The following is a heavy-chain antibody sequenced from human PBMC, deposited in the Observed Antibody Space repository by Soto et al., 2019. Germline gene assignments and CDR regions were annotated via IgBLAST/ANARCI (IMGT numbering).Heavy chain of an antibody. CDR3: ANLPDPSRPLNNSFDY. V-gene: IGHV3-23*01. CDR1: GFTFSNYA. D-gene: IGHD6-6*01. CDR2: IRGSGATT. Sequence: GGSLRLSCAASGFTFSNYAMSWVRQAPGKGLEWVSAIRGSGATTDYADSVKGRFTISRDNSKNTLYPQLNSPRAEDTAVYYCANLPDPSRPLNNSFDYWGQGSLVTGSS. J-gene: IGHJ4*02.